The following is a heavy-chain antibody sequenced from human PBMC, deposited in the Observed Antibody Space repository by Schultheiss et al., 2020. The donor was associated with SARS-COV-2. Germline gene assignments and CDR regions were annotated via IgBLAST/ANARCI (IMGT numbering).Heavy chain of an antibody. CDR1: GYSFSSYA. CDR3: ASLGVRTTVTSG. V-gene: IGHV3-23*01. CDR2: ICGSGGST. J-gene: IGHJ4*02. D-gene: IGHD4-17*01. Sequence: GESLKLSFSASGYSFSSYAMSWVRQAPGKGLEWVSAICGSGGSTYYADSVKGRFTISSDKSKNTLYLQMNSLRAEDTAVYYCASLGVRTTVTSGWGQGTLVTVSS.